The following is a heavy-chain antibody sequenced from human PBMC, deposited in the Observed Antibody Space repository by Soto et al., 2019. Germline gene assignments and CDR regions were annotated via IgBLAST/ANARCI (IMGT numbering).Heavy chain of an antibody. CDR1: GFTFSSYA. V-gene: IGHV3-23*01. CDR3: AKDGGSVCSGGTCYFQAPDY. D-gene: IGHD2-15*01. CDR2: IDGSGRNT. J-gene: IGHJ4*02. Sequence: EVQLLESGGGLVQPGGSLRLSCAASGFTFSSYAMSWVRQAPGKGLEWVSGIDGSGRNTYYADSVKGRFTISRDNSKNTLSVQMDSLRLEDTALYYCAKDGGSVCSGGTCYFQAPDYWGQGTLVTVSS.